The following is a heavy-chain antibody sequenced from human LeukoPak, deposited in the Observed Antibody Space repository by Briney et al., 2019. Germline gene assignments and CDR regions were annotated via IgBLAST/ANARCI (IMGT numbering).Heavy chain of an antibody. D-gene: IGHD6-13*01. Sequence: SETLSLTCTVSGASIRNYYWSWIRQPPGKGLEWIGYIYYNGGTYSNPSLKSRVTISVDTSKNQFSLKLSSVTAADTAVYYCAIRGGSNWYFDYWGQGTLVTVSS. CDR2: IYYNGGT. CDR3: AIRGGSNWYFDY. V-gene: IGHV4-59*08. CDR1: GASIRNYY. J-gene: IGHJ4*02.